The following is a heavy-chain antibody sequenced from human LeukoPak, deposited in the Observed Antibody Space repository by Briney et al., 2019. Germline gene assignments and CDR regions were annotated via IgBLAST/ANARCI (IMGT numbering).Heavy chain of an antibody. J-gene: IGHJ1*01. Sequence: SETLSLTCIVSGYSISSGYYWGWIRQPPGKGLEWIGNIHHSGSIYYNPSLKSRVTISLDTSKNQLSLKLSSVTAADTAVYYCARVAAGIGFFQHWGQGTLVTVSS. D-gene: IGHD6-13*01. CDR2: IHHSGSI. CDR1: GYSISSGYY. V-gene: IGHV4-38-2*02. CDR3: ARVAAGIGFFQH.